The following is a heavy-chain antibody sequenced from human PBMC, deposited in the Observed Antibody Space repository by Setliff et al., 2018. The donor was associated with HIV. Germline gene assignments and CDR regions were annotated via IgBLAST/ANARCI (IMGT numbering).Heavy chain of an antibody. V-gene: IGHV4-59*12. Sequence: SETLSLTCTVSGGSIRTYYWSWIRQPPGKGLESPGRGLEWIGHVYHTGSTNYNPSLKSRVTISVDKSSNQFSLKMTYVAAADTAVYYCATVTMVRLIGVYHMDVWGKGTTVTVSS. CDR3: ATVTMVRLIGVYHMDV. D-gene: IGHD3-10*01. J-gene: IGHJ6*03. CDR2: VYHTGST. CDR1: GGSIRTYY.